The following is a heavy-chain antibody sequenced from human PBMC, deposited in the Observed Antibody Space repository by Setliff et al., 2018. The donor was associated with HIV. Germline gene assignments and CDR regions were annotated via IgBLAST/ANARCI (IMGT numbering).Heavy chain of an antibody. Sequence: SETLSLTCTVSGDSISDYYWSWIRQPPGKGLEWIGHIHYSGTTNYNPSLKSRVTISVDTSKNQFSLKLSSVTAADTAVYYCARGRGPTYYYDSSGSRGAFDIWGQGTMVTVSS. CDR3: ARGRGPTYYYDSSGSRGAFDI. CDR2: IHYSGTT. V-gene: IGHV4-59*12. CDR1: GDSISDYY. J-gene: IGHJ3*02. D-gene: IGHD3-22*01.